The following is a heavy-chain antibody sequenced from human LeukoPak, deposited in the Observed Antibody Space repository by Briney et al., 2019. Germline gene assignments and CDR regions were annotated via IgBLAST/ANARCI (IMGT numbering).Heavy chain of an antibody. V-gene: IGHV1-3*01. D-gene: IGHD5-18*01. CDR2: INAGNGNT. J-gene: IGHJ4*02. Sequence: PGGSLRLSCAASGFTFSSYAMHWVRQAPGQRLEWMGWINAGNGNTKYSQKFQGRVTITRDTSASTAYMELSSLRSEDTAVYYCARGRSGYSYGYLVYWGQGTLVTVSS. CDR3: ARGRSGYSYGYLVY. CDR1: GFTFSSYA.